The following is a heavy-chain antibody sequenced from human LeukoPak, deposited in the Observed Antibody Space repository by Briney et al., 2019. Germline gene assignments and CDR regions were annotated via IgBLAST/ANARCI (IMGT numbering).Heavy chain of an antibody. Sequence: ASVKVSCKASGYTFSSYDISWVRQAPGQGLEWMGIINPSGGSTSYAQKFQGRVTMTRDMSTSTVYMELSSLRSEDTAVYYCAKDSGDYVIDFWGQGTLATVSS. D-gene: IGHD2-21*02. CDR3: AKDSGDYVIDF. V-gene: IGHV1-46*01. CDR2: INPSGGST. CDR1: GYTFSSYD. J-gene: IGHJ4*02.